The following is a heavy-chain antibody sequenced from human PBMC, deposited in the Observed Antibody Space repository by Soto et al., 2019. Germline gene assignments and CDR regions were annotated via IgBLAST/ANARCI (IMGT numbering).Heavy chain of an antibody. V-gene: IGHV4-39*01. Sequence: PSETLSLTCTVSGGSISSSSYYWCWIRQPPGKGLEWIGSIYYSGSTYYNPSLKSRVTISVDTSKNQFSLKLSSVTAADTAVYYXARHFMDSSGWYGWFDPWGQGTLVTVSS. CDR2: IYYSGST. CDR3: ARHFMDSSGWYGWFDP. D-gene: IGHD6-19*01. J-gene: IGHJ5*02. CDR1: GGSISSSSYY.